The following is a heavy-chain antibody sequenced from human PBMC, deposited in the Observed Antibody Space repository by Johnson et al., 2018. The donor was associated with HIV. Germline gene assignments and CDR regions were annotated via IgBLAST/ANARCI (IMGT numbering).Heavy chain of an antibody. D-gene: IGHD1-26*01. Sequence: EVQLVESGGGLVQPGGSLRLSCAVSGYSVTGYNMNWVRQAPVKGLEWVSGINWNGGNTGYADSVKGRFTVSSDNSKNTLCLQMNSLRVEDTPVSSCASGGPLSGSDECCFDVWGQGTMVTVSS. CDR1: GYSVTGYN. CDR3: ASGGPLSGSDECCFDV. CDR2: INWNGGNT. V-gene: IGHV3-66*01. J-gene: IGHJ3*01.